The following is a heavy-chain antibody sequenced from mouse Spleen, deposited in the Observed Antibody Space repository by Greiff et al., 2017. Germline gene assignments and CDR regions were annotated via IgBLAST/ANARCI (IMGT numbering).Heavy chain of an antibody. CDR2: IFPGSGIT. CDR1: GYTFTGYW. Sequence: VQLQQSGAELMKPGASVKLSCKATGYTFTGYWIEWVKQRPGHGLEWIGEIFPGSGITNYNEKFKGKATFTADTSSNTAYIQLSRLTTEDSASYYCARWLPLYYYAMDYWGQGTSVTVSS. V-gene: IGHV1-9*01. J-gene: IGHJ4*01. CDR3: ARWLPLYYYAMDY. D-gene: IGHD2-2*01.